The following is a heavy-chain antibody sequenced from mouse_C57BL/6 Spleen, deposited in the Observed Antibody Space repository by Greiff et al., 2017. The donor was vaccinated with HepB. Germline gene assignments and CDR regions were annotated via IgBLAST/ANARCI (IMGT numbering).Heavy chain of an antibody. D-gene: IGHD1-1*01. V-gene: IGHV1-15*01. CDR3: TGYYYGSRAFAY. CDR2: IDPETGGT. Sequence: VQLQESGAELVRPGASVTLSCKASGYTFTDYEMHWVKQTPVHGLEWIGAIDPETGGTAYNQKFKGKAILTADKSSSTAYMELRSLTSEDSAVYYCTGYYYGSRAFAYWGQGTLVTVSA. CDR1: GYTFTDYE. J-gene: IGHJ3*01.